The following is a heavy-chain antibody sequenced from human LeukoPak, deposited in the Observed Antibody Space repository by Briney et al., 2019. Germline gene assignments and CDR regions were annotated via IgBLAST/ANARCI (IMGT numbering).Heavy chain of an antibody. Sequence: GGSLRLSCAASGFTYRSYSMNWVRQARGKGLEWVSSISSSSSYIYYADSVKGRFTISRDNAKNALYLQMNSLRAEDTAVYYCARDPLAAAGTFDYWGQGTLVTVSS. J-gene: IGHJ4*02. CDR2: ISSSSSYI. CDR1: GFTYRSYS. V-gene: IGHV3-21*01. D-gene: IGHD6-13*01. CDR3: ARDPLAAAGTFDY.